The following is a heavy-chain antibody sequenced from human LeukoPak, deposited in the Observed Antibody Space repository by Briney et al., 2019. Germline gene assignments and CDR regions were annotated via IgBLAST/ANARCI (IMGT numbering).Heavy chain of an antibody. CDR1: GGTFSGYY. V-gene: IGHV4-34*01. J-gene: IGHJ4*02. CDR2: INHSGST. D-gene: IGHD3-10*02. CDR3: ARGKAVRFDY. Sequence: PSETLSLTCAVYGGTFSGYYWSWIRQPPGKGLEWIGEINHSGSTNYNPSLKSRVTISVDTSKNQFSLKPSSVTAADTAVYYCARGKAVRFDYWGQGTLVTVSS.